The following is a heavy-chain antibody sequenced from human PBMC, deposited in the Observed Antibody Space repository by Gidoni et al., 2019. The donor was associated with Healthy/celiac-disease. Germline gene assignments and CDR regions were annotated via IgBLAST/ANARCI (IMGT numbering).Heavy chain of an antibody. CDR2: IYYSGST. Sequence: QLPLQESGPGLVKPSETMSRTCTVSGGSISSSSYYWSWLRQPPGKGLEWIGSIYYSGSTYYNPPLNSLVTLSVDTSKNQFSLKLSSVTAADTAVYYCARLSSSSADYWGQGTLVTVSA. CDR3: ARLSSSSADY. CDR1: GGSISSSSYY. D-gene: IGHD6-6*01. J-gene: IGHJ4*02. V-gene: IGHV4-39*01.